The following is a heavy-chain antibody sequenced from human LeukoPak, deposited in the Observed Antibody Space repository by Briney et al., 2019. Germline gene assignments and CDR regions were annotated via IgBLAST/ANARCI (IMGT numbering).Heavy chain of an antibody. Sequence: GGSLRLSCAASGFTFSSYAMSWVRQTPEKGLEWVSAISGSGGSTYYADSVKGRFTISRDNSKNTLYLQMNSLRAEDTAVYYCARGWELLRSWGQGTLVTVSS. CDR2: ISGSGGST. V-gene: IGHV3-23*01. D-gene: IGHD1-26*01. CDR1: GFTFSSYA. CDR3: ARGWELLRS. J-gene: IGHJ5*02.